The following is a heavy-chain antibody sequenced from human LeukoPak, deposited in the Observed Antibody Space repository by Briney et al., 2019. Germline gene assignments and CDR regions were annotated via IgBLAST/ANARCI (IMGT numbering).Heavy chain of an antibody. V-gene: IGHV1-46*01. Sequence: GASVKVSCKASGYTFTSYYMHWVRQAPGQGLEWMGIINPSGGSTSYAQKFQGRVTITRNTSISTAYMELSSLRSEDTAVYYCARAVGYDILTGYYYYYMDVWGKGTTVTVSS. D-gene: IGHD3-9*01. CDR1: GYTFTSYY. CDR2: INPSGGST. J-gene: IGHJ6*03. CDR3: ARAVGYDILTGYYYYYMDV.